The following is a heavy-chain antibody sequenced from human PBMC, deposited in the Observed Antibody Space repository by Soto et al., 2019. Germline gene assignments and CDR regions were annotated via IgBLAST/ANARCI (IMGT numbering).Heavy chain of an antibody. Sequence: QVQLQQWGAGLLKPSETLSLTCAVYGGSFSGYYWSWIRQPPGKGLEWIGEINHSGSTNYNPSLRSRVPKSVDTSKNQFSLKLSSVTAADSAVYYCARQGVYPGMEVWGQGTTVTVSS. D-gene: IGHD3-10*01. CDR2: INHSGST. J-gene: IGHJ6*02. CDR3: ARQGVYPGMEV. V-gene: IGHV4-34*01. CDR1: GGSFSGYY.